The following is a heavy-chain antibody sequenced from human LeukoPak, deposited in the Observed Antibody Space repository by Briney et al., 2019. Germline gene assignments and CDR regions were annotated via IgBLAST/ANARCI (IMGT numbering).Heavy chain of an antibody. Sequence: ASVKVSCKASGYTFTGYYMRWVRQAPGQGLEWMGWINPNSGGTNYAQKFQGRVTMTRDTSISTAYMELSRLRSDDTAVYYCARGEGIVVVPAATDLDPWGQGTLITVSS. D-gene: IGHD2-2*01. CDR2: INPNSGGT. CDR1: GYTFTGYY. J-gene: IGHJ5*02. CDR3: ARGEGIVVVPAATDLDP. V-gene: IGHV1-2*02.